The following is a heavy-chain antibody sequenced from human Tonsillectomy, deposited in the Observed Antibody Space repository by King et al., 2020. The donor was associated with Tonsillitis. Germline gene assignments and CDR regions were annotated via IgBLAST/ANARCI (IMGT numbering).Heavy chain of an antibody. Sequence: QLQESGPGLVKPSQTLSLTCAVSGASMSRGGYPWSWVRQPPGKGLEWIGYIYYSGGTFYNPSLKSRVTISVDTSKNQFSLNLTTLTAADTAMYYCARLADCAGNFLRQWGQGTLVTVSS. D-gene: IGHD2-21*02. CDR2: IYYSGGT. J-gene: IGHJ4*02. CDR3: ARLADCAGNFLRQ. V-gene: IGHV4-30-4*07. CDR1: GASMSRGGYP.